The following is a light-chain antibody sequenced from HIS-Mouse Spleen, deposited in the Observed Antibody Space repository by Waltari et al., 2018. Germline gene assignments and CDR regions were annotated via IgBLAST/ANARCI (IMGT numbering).Light chain of an antibody. Sequence: EIVLTQSPATLSLSPGERATLSCRASQSVSSYLAWYQQKPGQAPRLLIYDASNRATGIPARFSGSGSGTDFTLTISSLEPEDFAVYYCQQRSNWDPLTFGGGNKVEIK. J-gene: IGKJ4*01. CDR3: QQRSNWDPLT. CDR1: QSVSSY. CDR2: DAS. V-gene: IGKV3-11*01.